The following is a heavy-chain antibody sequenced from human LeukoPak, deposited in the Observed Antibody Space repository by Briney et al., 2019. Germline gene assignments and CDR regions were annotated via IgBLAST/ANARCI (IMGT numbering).Heavy chain of an antibody. D-gene: IGHD6-19*01. Sequence: SVKVSCKASGGTFSSYAISWVRQAPGQGLEWMGRIIPIFGTANYAQKFQGRVTITTDESTSTAYMELSSLRSEDTAVYYCAVGFYIAVAGTWGFDYWGQGTLVTVSS. J-gene: IGHJ4*02. CDR3: AVGFYIAVAGTWGFDY. V-gene: IGHV1-69*05. CDR2: IIPIFGTA. CDR1: GGTFSSYA.